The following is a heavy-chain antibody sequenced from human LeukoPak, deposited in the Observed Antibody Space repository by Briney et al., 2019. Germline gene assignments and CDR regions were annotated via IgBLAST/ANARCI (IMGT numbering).Heavy chain of an antibody. D-gene: IGHD6-13*01. CDR3: ASQPRIAAAGPVDY. Sequence: GGSLRLSCAASGFTFRSYAMHWVRQAPGKGLEWVAVISYDGSNKYYADSVKGRFTISRDNSKNTLYLQMNSLRAEDTAVYYCASQPRIAAAGPVDYWGQGTLVTVSS. V-gene: IGHV3-30*04. CDR1: GFTFRSYA. J-gene: IGHJ4*02. CDR2: ISYDGSNK.